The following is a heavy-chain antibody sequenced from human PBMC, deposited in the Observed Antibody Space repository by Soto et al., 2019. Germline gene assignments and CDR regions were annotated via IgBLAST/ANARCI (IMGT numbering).Heavy chain of an antibody. J-gene: IGHJ4*02. CDR2: IYYSGST. D-gene: IGHD3-10*01. Sequence: QVQLQESGPGLVKPSQTLSLTCTVSGGSISSSGHNWSWIRQHPGKGLEWIGYIYYSGSTYYNPSLKIRFTISVDTSQNKFALKLSCVTAADTAVYFCAGYGSGRYYPTTFDYWGQGTLATVPS. V-gene: IGHV4-31*03. CDR1: GGSISSSGHN. CDR3: AGYGSGRYYPTTFDY.